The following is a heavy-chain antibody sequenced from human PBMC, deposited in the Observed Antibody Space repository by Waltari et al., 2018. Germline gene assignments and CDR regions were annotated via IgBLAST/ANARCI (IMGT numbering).Heavy chain of an antibody. CDR1: GGSNSRGGYY. CDR2: TYYSGST. V-gene: IGHV4-31*03. D-gene: IGHD2-15*01. J-gene: IGHJ4*02. CDR3: ARTVVVVAAKFDY. Sequence: QVQLQESGPGLVKPSHTLPLTCPVSGGSNSRGGYYLSWIRQHPGKGLEWIGYTYYSGSTYYNPSLKSRVTISVDTSKNQFSLKLSSVTAADTAVYYCARTVVVVAAKFDYWGQGTLVTVSS.